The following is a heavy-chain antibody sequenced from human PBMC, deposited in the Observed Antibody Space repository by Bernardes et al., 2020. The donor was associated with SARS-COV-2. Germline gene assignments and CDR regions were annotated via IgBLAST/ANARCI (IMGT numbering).Heavy chain of an antibody. D-gene: IGHD2-2*01. Sequence: SETLSLTCAVYGGSFSGYYWSWIRQPPGKGLEWIGEINHSGSTNYNPSLKSRVTISVDTSKNQFSLKLSSVTAADTAVYYCAREQRVPAPTPAYYYMDVWGKGTTVTVSS. CDR3: AREQRVPAPTPAYYYMDV. J-gene: IGHJ6*03. V-gene: IGHV4-34*01. CDR2: INHSGST. CDR1: GGSFSGYY.